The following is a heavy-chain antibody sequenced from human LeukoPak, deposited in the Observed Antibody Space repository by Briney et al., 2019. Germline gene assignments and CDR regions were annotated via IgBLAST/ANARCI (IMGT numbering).Heavy chain of an antibody. CDR3: ARPYSGSFQSDFDY. J-gene: IGHJ4*02. CDR1: GYTFTGYY. V-gene: IGHV1-2*02. CDR2: INPNSGGT. Sequence: ASVKVSCKASGYTFTGYYMHWVRQAPGQGPEGMGWINPNSGGTNYAQKFQGRVTMTRDTSISTAYMELSRLRSDDTAVYYCARPYSGSFQSDFDYWGQGTLVTVST. D-gene: IGHD1-26*01.